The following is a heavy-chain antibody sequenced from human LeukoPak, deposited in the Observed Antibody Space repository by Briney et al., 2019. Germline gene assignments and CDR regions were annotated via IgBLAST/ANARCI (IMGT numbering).Heavy chain of an antibody. CDR2: VTWNSGTI. D-gene: IGHD3-22*01. CDR1: GISLDDYG. Sequence: GRSLRLSCAASGISLDDYGMHWVRLVPGKGLEWVSGVTWNSGTIGQADSVKGRFTISRDNAKNSLYLQMNSLRAEDTALYYCAKDRSSGLQGFDVWGQGTMVTVSS. V-gene: IGHV3-9*01. CDR3: AKDRSSGLQGFDV. J-gene: IGHJ3*01.